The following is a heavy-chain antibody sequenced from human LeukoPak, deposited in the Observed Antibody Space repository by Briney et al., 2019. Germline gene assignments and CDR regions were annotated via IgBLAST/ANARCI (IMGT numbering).Heavy chain of an antibody. Sequence: GGSLRLSCAASGFTFSNYWMHWVRQAPGKGLVWVSRINSDGSNTNYADSVKGRFTISRDNAKNTLYLQMNSLRAEDTAVFYCARVRDISGHWGFLDYWGQGTLVTVSS. CDR3: ARVRDISGHWGFLDY. V-gene: IGHV3-74*01. CDR1: GFTFSNYW. CDR2: INSDGSNT. J-gene: IGHJ4*02. D-gene: IGHD6-19*01.